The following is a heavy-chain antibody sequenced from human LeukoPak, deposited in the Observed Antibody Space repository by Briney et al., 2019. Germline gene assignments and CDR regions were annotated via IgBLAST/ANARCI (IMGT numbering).Heavy chain of an antibody. V-gene: IGHV3-23*03. CDR3: AKEALYSSIDY. CDR1: RFTLSSNG. J-gene: IGHJ4*02. D-gene: IGHD2-2*01. Sequence: GGSLRLSCAASRFTLSSNGTSWVRQAPGKGLEWVSSICGEYYTYYVDSVQGRFTISRENSKNTLYLKMNSLRAEDTAVYYCAKEALYSSIDYWGQGTLVTVSS. CDR2: ICGEYYT.